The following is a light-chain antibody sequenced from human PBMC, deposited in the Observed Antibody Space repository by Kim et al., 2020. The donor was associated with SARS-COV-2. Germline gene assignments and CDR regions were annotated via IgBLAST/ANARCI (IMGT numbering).Light chain of an antibody. CDR1: QSVSGSY. CDR3: QQYGSSPQT. CDR2: DAS. J-gene: IGKJ1*01. V-gene: IGKV3-20*01. Sequence: SPGERATFSCRASQSVSGSYSAWYQQKPGQAPRLLIYDASTRATGIPDRFSGSGSGTDFTLTISRLEPEDFAVYYCQQYGSSPQTFGQGTKVDI.